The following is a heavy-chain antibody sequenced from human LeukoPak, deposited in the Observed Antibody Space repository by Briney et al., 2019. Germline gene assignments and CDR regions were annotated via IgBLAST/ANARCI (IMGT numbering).Heavy chain of an antibody. CDR1: GGSISSYY. D-gene: IGHD2-8*01. J-gene: IGHJ4*02. V-gene: IGHV4-59*01. CDR2: IYYSGST. Sequence: SETLSLTCTVSGGSISSYYWSWIRQPPGKGLEWIGYIYYSGSTNYNPSLKSRVTISVDTSKNQFSLKLSSVTAADTAVYYCASLSVGYALGYWGQGTLVTVSS. CDR3: ASLSVGYALGY.